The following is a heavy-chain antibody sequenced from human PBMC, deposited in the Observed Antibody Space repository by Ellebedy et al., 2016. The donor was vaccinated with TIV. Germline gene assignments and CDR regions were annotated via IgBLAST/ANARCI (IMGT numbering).Heavy chain of an antibody. V-gene: IGHV4-4*09. Sequence: SETLSLTXTVSGGSISSYYWSWIRQPPGKGLEWIGYIFTSGSTYYNPSLKSRITISIDTSKNQFPLKLSSVTAADTAVYYCARSLGGPYYFDNWGQGTLVTVSS. CDR1: GGSISSYY. CDR2: IFTSGST. J-gene: IGHJ4*02. D-gene: IGHD3-16*01. CDR3: ARSLGGPYYFDN.